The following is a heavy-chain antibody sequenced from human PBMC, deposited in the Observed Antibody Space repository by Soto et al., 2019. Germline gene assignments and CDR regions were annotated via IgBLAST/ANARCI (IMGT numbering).Heavy chain of an antibody. Sequence: EVQLLESGGGLVQPGGSLRLSCAASGFTFSSYAMSWVRQAPGKGLEWVSAISGSGGSTYYADSVKGRFTISRDNSKNTLYLQMNSLRAEDTAVYYCAKWAGDTYYDFWSGYYKARFYYYGMDVWGQGTTVTVSS. D-gene: IGHD3-3*01. J-gene: IGHJ6*02. CDR3: AKWAGDTYYDFWSGYYKARFYYYGMDV. CDR2: ISGSGGST. V-gene: IGHV3-23*01. CDR1: GFTFSSYA.